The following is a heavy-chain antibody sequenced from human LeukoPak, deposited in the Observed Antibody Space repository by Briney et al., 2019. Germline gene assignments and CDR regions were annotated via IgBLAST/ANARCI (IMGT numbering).Heavy chain of an antibody. Sequence: GGSLRLSCAPSGFIVSNNYMTWVRQAPGKGLEWVSVIYSGGSTYYADSVKGRFTISRDNSKNTLYLQMNSLRAEDTAVYYCATYYYDSSGYYPYWGQGTLVTVSS. V-gene: IGHV3-53*01. CDR1: GFIVSNNY. CDR2: IYSGGST. D-gene: IGHD3-22*01. CDR3: ATYYYDSSGYYPY. J-gene: IGHJ4*02.